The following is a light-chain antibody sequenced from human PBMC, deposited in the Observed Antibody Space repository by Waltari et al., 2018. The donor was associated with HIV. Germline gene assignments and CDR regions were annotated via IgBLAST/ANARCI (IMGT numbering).Light chain of an antibody. Sequence: FMLTQPHSVSESPGKTVSISCTRSRGGIVGNYVQWYQHRPGSIPTTVIYEDNQRPACVPDRFSGSIDMSSNSASLTISGLHAADEADYYCQSFDSTSHYVVFGGGTKLTVL. V-gene: IGLV6-57*01. CDR3: QSFDSTSHYVV. J-gene: IGLJ3*02. CDR1: RGGIVGNY. CDR2: EDN.